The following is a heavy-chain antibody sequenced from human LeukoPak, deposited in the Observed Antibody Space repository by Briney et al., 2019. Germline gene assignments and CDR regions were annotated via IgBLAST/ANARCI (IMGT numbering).Heavy chain of an antibody. Sequence: SEALSLTCTVSGGSISSYYWSWIRQPAGKGLEWIGRIYTSGSTNYNPSLKSRVTMSVDTSKNQFSLKLSSVTAADTAVYYCASGGHNWFDPWGQRTLVTVSS. CDR1: GGSISSYY. CDR3: ASGGHNWFDP. D-gene: IGHD3-10*01. V-gene: IGHV4-4*07. CDR2: IYTSGST. J-gene: IGHJ5*02.